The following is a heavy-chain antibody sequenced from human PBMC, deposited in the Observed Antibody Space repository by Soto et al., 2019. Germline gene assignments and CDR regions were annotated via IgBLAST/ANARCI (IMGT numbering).Heavy chain of an antibody. J-gene: IGHJ4*02. V-gene: IGHV1-3*01. CDR2: INPGNGDR. Sequence: QVQLVQSGAEVKKPGASVKVSCKASGYTFTTYPIHWVRQAPGQGLEWMGWINPGNGDRDYLQKFQGRVTVTRDTSASTADMELSSLTSEDTAVYYCARKDYYRSGIYYFDSWGQGTLVTVPS. D-gene: IGHD3-10*01. CDR3: ARKDYYRSGIYYFDS. CDR1: GYTFTTYP.